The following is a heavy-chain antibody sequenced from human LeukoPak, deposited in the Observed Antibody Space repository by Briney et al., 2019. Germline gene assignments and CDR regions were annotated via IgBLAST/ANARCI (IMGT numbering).Heavy chain of an antibody. V-gene: IGHV4-4*07. CDR3: ARSYYDSSGYYYVASSLWIDP. D-gene: IGHD3-22*01. CDR2: IYSSGST. Sequence: PSETLSLTCTVSGGSISSYYWNWIRQPAGKGLEWIGRIYSSGSTNYNPSLKSRVTMSVDTSKNQFSLKLSSVTAADTAVYYCARSYYDSSGYYYVASSLWIDPWGQGTLVTVSS. J-gene: IGHJ5*02. CDR1: GGSISSYY.